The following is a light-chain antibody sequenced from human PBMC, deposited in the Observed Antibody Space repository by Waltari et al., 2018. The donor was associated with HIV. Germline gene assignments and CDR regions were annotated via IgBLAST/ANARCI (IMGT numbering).Light chain of an antibody. Sequence: QSVLTQPPSASGTPGQRVTISCSGSSSNIGSTYVYWYQQLPGTAPKLLMYWNKQRPAAFTDRFSGSKSGTSAALAISGLRSEEEADYYCAAWDASLSGWVFGGGTKLTVL. J-gene: IGLJ3*02. CDR2: WNK. V-gene: IGLV1-47*01. CDR1: SSNIGSTY. CDR3: AAWDASLSGWV.